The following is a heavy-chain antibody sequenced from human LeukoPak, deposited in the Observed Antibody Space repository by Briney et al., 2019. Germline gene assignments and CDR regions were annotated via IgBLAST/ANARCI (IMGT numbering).Heavy chain of an antibody. V-gene: IGHV4-34*01. CDR2: INHSGST. D-gene: IGHD3-16*01. CDR3: ASLGLSPHDAFDI. Sequence: SETLSLTCAVYGGSFSGYYWSWLRQPPGKGLEGIGEINHSGSTNYNPSLKSRVTISVDTSKNQFSLKLSSVTAADTAVYYCASLGLSPHDAFDIWGQGTMVTVSS. J-gene: IGHJ3*02. CDR1: GGSFSGYY.